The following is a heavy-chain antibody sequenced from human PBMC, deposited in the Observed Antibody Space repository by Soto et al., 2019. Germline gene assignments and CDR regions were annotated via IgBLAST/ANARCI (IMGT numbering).Heavy chain of an antibody. D-gene: IGHD2-15*01. V-gene: IGHV2-5*01. CDR2: IHWNDDN. Sequence: QITLEETGPTLVKPTQTLTLTCTFSGFSLTTGRVGVGWIRQPPGKALEWLAVIHWNDDNHYSPSLKSRLTITKDTAKNQVVLTLTNMDPVDTATYYCTHRLVGSGQGYWGQGTLVTVSS. CDR1: GFSLTTGRVG. J-gene: IGHJ4*02. CDR3: THRLVGSGQGY.